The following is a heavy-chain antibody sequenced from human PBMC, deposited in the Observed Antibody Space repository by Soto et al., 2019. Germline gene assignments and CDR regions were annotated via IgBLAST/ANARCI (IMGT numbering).Heavy chain of an antibody. J-gene: IGHJ4*02. CDR1: GFSLEEYE. CDR3: ARAAWSDEGWDH. V-gene: IGHV3-48*03. Sequence: DVRLVESGGGFIQPGGSLRLSCAASGFSLEEYEMNWVRQAPGQGLEWVSYINQYGKITYYADSVKGRFTVSRDDAKNSLFLQMDSLRAEDTALYYCARAAWSDEGWDHWGQGILVTVSS. D-gene: IGHD1-26*01. CDR2: INQYGKIT.